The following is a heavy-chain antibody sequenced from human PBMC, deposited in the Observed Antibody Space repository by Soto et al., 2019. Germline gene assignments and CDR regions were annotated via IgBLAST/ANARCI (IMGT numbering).Heavy chain of an antibody. CDR3: ATSRRGSGWFHLDY. CDR1: GFTFSSYG. Sequence: QVQLVESGGGVVQPGRSLRLSCAASGFTFSSYGMHWVRQAPGKGLEWVAVISYDGSNKYYADSVKGRFTISRDNSKNTLYLQMNSLSAEDTAVYYCATSRRGSGWFHLDYWGQGTLVTVSS. D-gene: IGHD6-19*01. V-gene: IGHV3-30*03. CDR2: ISYDGSNK. J-gene: IGHJ4*02.